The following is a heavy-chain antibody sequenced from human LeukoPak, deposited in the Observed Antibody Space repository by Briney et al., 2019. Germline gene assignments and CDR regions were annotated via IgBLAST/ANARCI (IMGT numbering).Heavy chain of an antibody. J-gene: IGHJ4*02. D-gene: IGHD3-10*01. V-gene: IGHV5-51*01. CDR1: GYSFTSYW. CDR2: IYPGDSDT. Sequence: GESLKISCKGSGYSFTSYWIGWVRQMPGKGLEWMGIIYPGDSDTRYSPSLQGQVTISADKSISTACLQWSSLKASDTAMYYCARQASLFYYGSGSSPWYFDYWGQGTLVTVSS. CDR3: ARQASLFYYGSGSSPWYFDY.